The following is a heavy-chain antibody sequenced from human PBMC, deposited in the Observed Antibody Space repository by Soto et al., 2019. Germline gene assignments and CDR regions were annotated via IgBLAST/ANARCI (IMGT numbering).Heavy chain of an antibody. J-gene: IGHJ3*02. D-gene: IGHD6-13*01. CDR2: IIPILGIA. CDR1: GGTFSSYT. CDR3: AVKKYSSSWYKAGAFDI. V-gene: IGHV1-69*02. Sequence: SLEGSCKGSGGTFSSYTISWVRQGPRKGVEWMGRIIPILGIANYAQKFQGRVTITADKSTSTAYMELSSLRSEDTAVYYCAVKKYSSSWYKAGAFDIWGQGTMVTVSS.